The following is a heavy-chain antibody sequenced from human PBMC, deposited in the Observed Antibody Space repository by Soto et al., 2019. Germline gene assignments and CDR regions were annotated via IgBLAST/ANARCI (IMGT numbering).Heavy chain of an antibody. Sequence: ASLQVSCKASGGTFSSYAISWVRQAPGQGLEWMGGIIPIFGTANYAQKFQGRVTITADESTSTAYMELSSLRSEDTAVYYCARADIVVVPAAIPEGRRPYYYYGVDVWGQGTTVSVAS. CDR3: ARADIVVVPAAIPEGRRPYYYYGVDV. CDR1: GGTFSSYA. D-gene: IGHD2-2*02. J-gene: IGHJ6*02. V-gene: IGHV1-69*13. CDR2: IIPIFGTA.